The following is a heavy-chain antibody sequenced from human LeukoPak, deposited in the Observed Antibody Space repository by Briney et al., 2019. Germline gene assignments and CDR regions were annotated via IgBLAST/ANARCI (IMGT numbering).Heavy chain of an antibody. D-gene: IGHD3-3*01. CDR2: ISSSSSYI. V-gene: IGHV3-21*04. J-gene: IGHJ4*02. CDR1: GFTLSSYS. CDR3: ARENSDFWSALDY. Sequence: GGSLRLSCAASGFTLSSYSINWVRQAPGKGLEWVSSISSSSSYIYYADSVKGRFTISRDNSKNTLYLQMNSLRAEDMAVYYCARENSDFWSALDYWGQGTLVTVSS.